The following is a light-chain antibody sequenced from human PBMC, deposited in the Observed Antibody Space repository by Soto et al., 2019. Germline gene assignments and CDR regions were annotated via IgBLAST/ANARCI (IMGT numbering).Light chain of an antibody. CDR3: QQYNSYSLT. CDR1: RTLSSW. V-gene: IGKV1-5*01. J-gene: IGKJ4*01. CDR2: DVS. Sequence: DIQMTQSPSTLSASVGDRVTITCRASRTLSSWLAWYQQKPGKAPKLLIYDVSSLESGVPSRFSGSGSGTEFTLTISSLQPDDFATYYCQQYNSYSLTFRGGTKVEIK.